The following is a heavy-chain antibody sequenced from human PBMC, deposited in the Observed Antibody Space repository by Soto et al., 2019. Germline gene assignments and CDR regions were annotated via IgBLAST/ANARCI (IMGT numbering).Heavy chain of an antibody. D-gene: IGHD2-21*02. V-gene: IGHV4-4*02. CDR3: VRDADETAIVPAPWLV. Sequence: QVHLQESGPGLVNPSGTLTLTCADSGGSISSSHWWGWVRQAPGKGLEWIGEIYHSGSTNYNPSHKSRITMSVDKSKNQFSVNLSSVTAADTAVYYCVRDADETAIVPAPWLVWGRGTMVTVSS. CDR1: GGSISSSHW. CDR2: IYHSGST. J-gene: IGHJ6*02.